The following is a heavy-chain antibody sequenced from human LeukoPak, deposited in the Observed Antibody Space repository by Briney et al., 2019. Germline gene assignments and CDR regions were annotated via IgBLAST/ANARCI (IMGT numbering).Heavy chain of an antibody. CDR1: GFTFNTYW. CDR2: IRYDGSNK. V-gene: IGHV3-30*02. J-gene: IGHJ3*02. Sequence: GGSLRLSCAASGFTFNTYWMSWVRQAPGKGLEWVAFIRYDGSNKYYADSVKGRFTISRDNSKNTLYLQMNSLRAEDTAVYYCAKDHHYYGSGSDAFDIWGQGTMVTVSS. CDR3: AKDHHYYGSGSDAFDI. D-gene: IGHD3-10*01.